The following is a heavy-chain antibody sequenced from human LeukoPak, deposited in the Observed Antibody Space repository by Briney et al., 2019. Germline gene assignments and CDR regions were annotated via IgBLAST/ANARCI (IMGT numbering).Heavy chain of an antibody. J-gene: IGHJ4*02. CDR2: ISDDSIWI. CDR1: GFTFSRYS. V-gene: IGHV3-21*01. D-gene: IGHD2-2*01. Sequence: GGSLRLSCAASGFTFSRYSMSWVRQAPGKGLEWVSSISDDSIWIYYADSVEGRFTISRDNAQNSLYLQMNSLRAEDTAVYYCANHLACGSTHCPPFDYWGQGTLVTVSS. CDR3: ANHLACGSTHCPPFDY.